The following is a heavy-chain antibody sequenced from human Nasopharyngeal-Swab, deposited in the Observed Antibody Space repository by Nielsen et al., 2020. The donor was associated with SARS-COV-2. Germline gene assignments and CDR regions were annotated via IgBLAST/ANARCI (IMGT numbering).Heavy chain of an antibody. D-gene: IGHD3-10*01. J-gene: IGHJ6*02. Sequence: SETLSLTCAVYGGSFSAYYWGWIRQPPGQGLEWIAEINHSGSTNYNPSLKSRVTISVDTSKNQFSLRLTSVTAADTAVYYCARDDGSYGMDVWGQGTTVTVSS. V-gene: IGHV4-34*01. CDR2: INHSGST. CDR1: GGSFSAYY. CDR3: ARDDGSYGMDV.